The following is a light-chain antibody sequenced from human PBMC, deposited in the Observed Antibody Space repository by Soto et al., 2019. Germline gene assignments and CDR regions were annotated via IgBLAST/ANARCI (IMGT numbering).Light chain of an antibody. Sequence: DIQLTQSPSFLSASVGDRVTITCRASQGISSYLAWYQQKPGKAPKLLIYAASTLQSGVPSRFSGSGSGTEFTLTISSLQPEDFAFYYCQQGTFGPGTKVDIK. CDR2: AAS. CDR1: QGISSY. J-gene: IGKJ3*01. CDR3: QQGT. V-gene: IGKV1-9*01.